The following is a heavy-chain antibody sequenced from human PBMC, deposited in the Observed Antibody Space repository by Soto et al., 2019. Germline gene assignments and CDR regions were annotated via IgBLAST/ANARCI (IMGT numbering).Heavy chain of an antibody. CDR2: INAGNGNT. CDR3: ARDPSYYGMDV. Sequence: GASVKVSCKASGYTFTSYAMHWVRQAPGQRLEWMGWINAGNGNTKYSQRFQGRVTITRDTSASTAYMELSSLRSEDTAVYYCARDPSYYGMDVWGQGTTVTVSS. V-gene: IGHV1-3*01. J-gene: IGHJ6*02. CDR1: GYTFTSYA.